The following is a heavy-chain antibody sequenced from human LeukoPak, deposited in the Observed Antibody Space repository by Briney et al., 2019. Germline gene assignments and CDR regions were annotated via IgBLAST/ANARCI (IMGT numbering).Heavy chain of an antibody. CDR1: GGSISSYY. CDR2: IYYSGST. J-gene: IGHJ3*02. Sequence: SETLSLTCTVSGGSISSYYWSWIRQPPGKGLEWIGYIYYSGSTNYNPSLKSRVTISVDTSKNQFSLKLSSVTAADTAVYYCAGYFDWLLSYDAFDIWGQGTMVTVSS. V-gene: IGHV4-59*01. D-gene: IGHD3-9*01. CDR3: AGYFDWLLSYDAFDI.